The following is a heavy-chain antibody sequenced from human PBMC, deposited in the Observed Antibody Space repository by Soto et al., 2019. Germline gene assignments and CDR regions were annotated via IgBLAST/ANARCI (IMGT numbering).Heavy chain of an antibody. CDR1: GGSISSYY. CDR3: ARVSQEEWWNYGMDV. D-gene: IGHD2-15*01. CDR2: IYYSGST. V-gene: IGHV4-59*01. Sequence: SETLSITCTVSGGSISSYYWSWIRQPPGKGLEWIGYIYYSGSTNYNPSLKSRVTISVDTSKNQFSLKLSSVTAADSAVYYCARVSQEEWWNYGMDVWGQGTTVTVS. J-gene: IGHJ6*02.